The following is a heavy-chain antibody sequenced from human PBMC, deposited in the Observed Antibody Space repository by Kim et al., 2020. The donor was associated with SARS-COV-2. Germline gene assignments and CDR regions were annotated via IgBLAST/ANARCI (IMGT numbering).Heavy chain of an antibody. V-gene: IGHV4-59*01. CDR1: GGSISSYY. CDR2: IYYSGST. J-gene: IGHJ6*02. D-gene: IGHD2-2*01. CDR3: ARGGVVVVPAARYGMDV. Sequence: SETLSLTCTVSGGSISSYYWSWIRQPPGKGLEWIGYIYYSGSTNYNPSLKSRVTISVDTSKNQFSLKLSSVTAADTAVYYCARGGVVVVPAARYGMDVWGQGTTVTVSS.